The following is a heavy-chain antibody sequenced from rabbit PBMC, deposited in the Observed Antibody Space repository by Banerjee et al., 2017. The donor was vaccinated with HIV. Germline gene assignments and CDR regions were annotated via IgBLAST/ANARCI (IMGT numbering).Heavy chain of an antibody. D-gene: IGHD8-1*01. CDR2: IYIGDGNT. J-gene: IGHJ4*01. V-gene: IGHV1S40*01. CDR3: ARDLIFGSSPYTL. Sequence: QSLEESGGGLVQPEGSLTLTCKASGFSFSSSYYMCWVRQAPGKGLEWIACIYIGDGNTYYASWAKGRFTISKTSTTVTLQMTSLTAADTATYFCARDLIFGSSPYTLWGPGTLVTVS. CDR1: GFSFSSSYY.